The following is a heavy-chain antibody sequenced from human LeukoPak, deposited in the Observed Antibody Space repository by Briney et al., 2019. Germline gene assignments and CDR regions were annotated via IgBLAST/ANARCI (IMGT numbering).Heavy chain of an antibody. CDR2: IYYSGST. Sequence: PSQTLSLTCTVSGGSISSGGYYWSWLRQHPGKGLEWIGYIYYSGSTYYNPSLKSRVTISVDTSKNQFSLKLSSVTAADTAVYYCARDFRMTMVRGVTDAFDIWGQGTMVTVSS. D-gene: IGHD3-10*01. CDR1: GGSISSGGYY. J-gene: IGHJ3*02. V-gene: IGHV4-31*03. CDR3: ARDFRMTMVRGVTDAFDI.